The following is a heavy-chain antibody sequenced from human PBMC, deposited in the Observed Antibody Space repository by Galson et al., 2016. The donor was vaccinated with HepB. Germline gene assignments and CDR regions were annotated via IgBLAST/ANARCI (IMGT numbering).Heavy chain of an antibody. CDR3: ARVTPWFGRGIYNYYGMDV. CDR1: GRTFNSYA. V-gene: IGHV1-69*06. J-gene: IGHJ6*02. CDR2: IIPLLGTV. Sequence: SVKVSCKASGRTFNSYAISWVRQAPGRGLEWMGVIIPLLGTVNHPQKFQGRVTITADNSTTTVYMDLSSLRSDDTAVYYCARVTPWFGRGIYNYYGMDVWGQGTTVTVSS. D-gene: IGHD3-10*01.